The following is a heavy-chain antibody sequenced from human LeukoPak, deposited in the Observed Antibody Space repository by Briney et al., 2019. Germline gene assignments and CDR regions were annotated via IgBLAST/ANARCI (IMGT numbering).Heavy chain of an antibody. CDR2: IYHSGST. D-gene: IGHD3-3*01. V-gene: IGHV4-30-2*01. Sequence: SETLSLTCTVSGGSISSGGYYWSWIRQPPGKGLEWIGYIYHSGSTYYNPSLKSRVTISVDRSKNQFSLKLSSVTAADTAVYYCARGDFWSGYYTDQLNWFDPWGQGTLVTVSS. CDR1: GGSISSGGYY. CDR3: ARGDFWSGYYTDQLNWFDP. J-gene: IGHJ5*02.